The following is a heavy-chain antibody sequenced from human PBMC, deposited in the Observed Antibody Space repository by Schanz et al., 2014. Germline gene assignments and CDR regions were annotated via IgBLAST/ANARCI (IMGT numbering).Heavy chain of an antibody. V-gene: IGHV3-66*01. J-gene: IGHJ4*02. CDR1: GFSFSTYG. D-gene: IGHD6-19*01. CDR2: IYSSGST. Sequence: EVQLVESGGGLVKPGGSLRLSCAASGFSFSTYGMTWVRQAPGKGLEWVSTIYSSGSTYYADSVRGRFTISRDNSKNTLYLLMNSLRAEDTAVYYCAKDLISGWSGFDYWGQGTLVTVSS. CDR3: AKDLISGWSGFDY.